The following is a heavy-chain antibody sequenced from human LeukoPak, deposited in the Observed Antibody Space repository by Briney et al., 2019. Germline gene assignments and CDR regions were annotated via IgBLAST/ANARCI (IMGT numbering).Heavy chain of an antibody. Sequence: PGGSLRLSCAASGFTVSSSYMSWVRQAPGKGLEWVAVISYDGRNIHYPDSVKGRFTISRDISTDTLWLQMDSLRTEDTAVYYCAKGPLRGTAAAIGYWGQGTLVTVSS. J-gene: IGHJ4*02. CDR2: ISYDGRNI. D-gene: IGHD2-2*01. CDR1: GFTVSSSY. CDR3: AKGPLRGTAAAIGY. V-gene: IGHV3-30*18.